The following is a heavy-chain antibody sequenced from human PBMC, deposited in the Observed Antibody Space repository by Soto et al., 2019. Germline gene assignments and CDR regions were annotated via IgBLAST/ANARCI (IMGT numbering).Heavy chain of an antibody. D-gene: IGHD3-10*01. V-gene: IGHV1-46*03. CDR3: ARLGGSGYYYYYMDV. CDR2: INPSGGST. J-gene: IGHJ6*03. CDR1: GYTFTSYY. Sequence: ASVKVSCKASGYTFTSYYMHWVRQAPGQGLEWMGIINPSGGSTSYAQKFQGRVTMTRDTSTSTVYMELSSLRSEDTAVYYCARLGGSGYYYYYMDVWGKGTTVTVSS.